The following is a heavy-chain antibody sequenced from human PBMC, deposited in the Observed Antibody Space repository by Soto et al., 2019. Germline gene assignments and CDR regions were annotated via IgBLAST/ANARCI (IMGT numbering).Heavy chain of an antibody. V-gene: IGHV6-1*01. D-gene: IGHD1-26*01. CDR1: GDSVSSNSAG. CDR2: TYYRSKWYY. CDR3: ARGEQYSGRIFDY. Sequence: SQTLSLTCXITGDSVSSNSAGWSWVRQSPSRGLEWLGRTYYRSKWYYEYAVSVRGRITINPDTSKNQYSLQLNSVTPGDTAVYFCARGEQYSGRIFDYWGQGTLVTVSS. J-gene: IGHJ4*01.